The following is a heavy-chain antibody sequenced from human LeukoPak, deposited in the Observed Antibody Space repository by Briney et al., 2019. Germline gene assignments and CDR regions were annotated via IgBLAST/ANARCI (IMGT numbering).Heavy chain of an antibody. J-gene: IGHJ6*02. V-gene: IGHV1-24*01. Sequence: ASVTVSCKASGGTFSSYAISWVRQAPGQRLEWMGGFDPEDGETIYAQKFQGRVTMTEDTSTDTAYMELSSLRSEDTAVYYCATVSSYYYYGMDVWGQGTTVTVSS. D-gene: IGHD6-13*01. CDR3: ATVSSYYYYGMDV. CDR1: GGTFSSYA. CDR2: FDPEDGET.